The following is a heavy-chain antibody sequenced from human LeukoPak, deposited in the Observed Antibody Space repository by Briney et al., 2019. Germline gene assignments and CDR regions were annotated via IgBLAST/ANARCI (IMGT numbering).Heavy chain of an antibody. CDR1: GFTFSAYA. CDR2: IYSGGST. Sequence: GGSLRLSCAVSGFTFSAYAMHWVRQAPGKGLEWVAVIYSGGSTYYADSVKGRFTISRDNSKNTLYLQMNSLRAEDTAVYYCARSWIQLWGLRYWGQGTLVTVSS. D-gene: IGHD5-18*01. J-gene: IGHJ4*02. V-gene: IGHV3-66*01. CDR3: ARSWIQLWGLRY.